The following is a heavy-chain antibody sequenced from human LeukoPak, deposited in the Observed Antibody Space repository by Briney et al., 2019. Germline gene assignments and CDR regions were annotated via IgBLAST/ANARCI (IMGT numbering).Heavy chain of an antibody. D-gene: IGHD5-24*01. V-gene: IGHV3-30-3*01. CDR2: ISHGGGKE. CDR1: GFTFTYYA. Sequence: GRSLRLSCAASGFTFTYYAMHWVRQTPGKGLEWVALISHGGGKEHYAESVKGRFTISRDNSRNTVYLQMSSLRSDDTAIYYCAKTLDGFWPQFDFWGQGTLLTVSS. J-gene: IGHJ4*02. CDR3: AKTLDGFWPQFDF.